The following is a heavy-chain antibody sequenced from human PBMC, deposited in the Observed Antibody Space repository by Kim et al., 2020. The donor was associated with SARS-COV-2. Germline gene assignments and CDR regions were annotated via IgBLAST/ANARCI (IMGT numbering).Heavy chain of an antibody. J-gene: IGHJ4*03. D-gene: IGHD6-6*01. Sequence: GGSLRLSCATSGFTFSRIDMNWFRQAPGKGLEWVSSISGSGGTTYYAESVKVRFTISRDNAKNTLFLQMKSLRVEDTAVYYCARLVSWGY. CDR2: ISGSGGTT. CDR1: GFTFSRID. CDR3: ARLVSWGY. V-gene: IGHV3-23*01.